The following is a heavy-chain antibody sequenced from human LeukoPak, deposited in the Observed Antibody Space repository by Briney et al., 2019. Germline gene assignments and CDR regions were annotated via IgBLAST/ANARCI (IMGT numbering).Heavy chain of an antibody. D-gene: IGHD6-25*01. Sequence: ASVKVSCKASGYTFTSYGISWVRQAPGQGLEWMGWISAYNGNTNYAQKLQGRVTMTTDTSTSTAYMQLRSLRSDDTAVYYCARSVAAHDAFDIWGQGTMVTVSS. J-gene: IGHJ3*02. CDR3: ARSVAAHDAFDI. CDR2: ISAYNGNT. V-gene: IGHV1-18*01. CDR1: GYTFTSYG.